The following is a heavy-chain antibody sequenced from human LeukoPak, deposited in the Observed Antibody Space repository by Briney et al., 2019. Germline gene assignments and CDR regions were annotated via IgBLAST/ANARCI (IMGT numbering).Heavy chain of an antibody. CDR3: AKVDCSSTSCCGDY. V-gene: IGHV3-23*01. Sequence: GGSLTLSCAASGFTFSSYAMSWIRQAPGKGLEWVSAISGSGGGTYYADSVKGRFTISRDNSKNTLYLQMNSLRAEDTAVYYCAKVDCSSTSCCGDYWGQGTLVTVSS. J-gene: IGHJ4*02. CDR2: ISGSGGGT. CDR1: GFTFSSYA. D-gene: IGHD2-2*01.